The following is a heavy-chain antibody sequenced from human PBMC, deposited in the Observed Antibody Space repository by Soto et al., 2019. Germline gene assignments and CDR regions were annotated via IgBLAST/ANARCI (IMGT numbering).Heavy chain of an antibody. CDR2: MNPNSGNT. CDR1: GYTFTSYD. J-gene: IGHJ5*02. D-gene: IGHD3-3*01. Sequence: QVQLVQSGAEVKKPGASVKVSCKASGYTFTSYDINWVRQATGQGLEWMGWMNPNSGNTGYAQKFQGRVTRTRNTSISTAYMELSSLRSEDTAVYYCARGSRITIFGVAINWFDPWGQGTLVTVSS. CDR3: ARGSRITIFGVAINWFDP. V-gene: IGHV1-8*01.